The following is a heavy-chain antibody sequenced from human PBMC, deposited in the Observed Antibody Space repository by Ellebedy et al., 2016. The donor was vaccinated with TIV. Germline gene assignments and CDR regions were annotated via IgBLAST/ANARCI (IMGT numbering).Heavy chain of an antibody. CDR3: AKSDDFWSGLIDY. Sequence: GESLKISXAASGFSFRDYWMHWVRQAPGEGLVLLSRIDTGGSTIDYADSVKGRFTISRDNAKNTLYLQINSLRAEDTAVYYCAKSDDFWSGLIDYWGQGTLVTVSS. CDR2: IDTGGSTI. V-gene: IGHV3-74*01. D-gene: IGHD3-3*01. CDR1: GFSFRDYW. J-gene: IGHJ4*02.